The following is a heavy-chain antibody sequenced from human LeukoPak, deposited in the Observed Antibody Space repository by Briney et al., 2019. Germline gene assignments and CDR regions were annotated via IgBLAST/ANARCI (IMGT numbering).Heavy chain of an antibody. J-gene: IGHJ4*02. CDR3: ARGGPKSSGYLYYFDY. CDR1: GGSITGSTYY. V-gene: IGHV4-39*07. Sequence: SETLSLTRTVSGGSITGSTYYWAWFRQPPGKGLEWIGSLYHTGSTYYSPSLKSRVTISVDTSKNQFSLKLSSVTAADTAVYYCARGGPKSSGYLYYFDYWGQGTLVTVSS. CDR2: LYHTGST. D-gene: IGHD3-22*01.